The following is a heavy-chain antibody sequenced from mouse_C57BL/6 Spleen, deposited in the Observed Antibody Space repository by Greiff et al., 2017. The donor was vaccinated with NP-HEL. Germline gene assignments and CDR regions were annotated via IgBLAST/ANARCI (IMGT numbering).Heavy chain of an antibody. J-gene: IGHJ2*01. CDR2: IDPSDSET. Sequence: QVQLQQPGAELVRPGSSVKLSCKASGYTFTSYWMHWVKQRPIQGLEWIGNIDPSDSETNYNQKFKDKATLTVDKSSSTAYMQLGSLTSEDSAVYYCARSPDYYYGSSYYFDYWGQGTTLTVSS. V-gene: IGHV1-52*01. CDR3: ARSPDYYYGSSYYFDY. CDR1: GYTFTSYW. D-gene: IGHD1-1*01.